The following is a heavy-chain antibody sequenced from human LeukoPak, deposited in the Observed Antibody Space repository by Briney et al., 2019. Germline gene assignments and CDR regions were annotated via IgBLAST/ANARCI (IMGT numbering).Heavy chain of an antibody. V-gene: IGHV3-30-3*01. CDR1: GFTFSSYA. CDR2: ISYDGSNK. D-gene: IGHD3-10*01. J-gene: IGHJ4*02. CDR3: AREAYGSGSYYSPPDY. Sequence: GRSLRLSCAASGFTFSSYAMHWVRQAPGKGLEWVAVISYDGSNKYYADSVKGRFTISRDNSKNTLYLQMNSLRAEDTAVYYCAREAYGSGSYYSPPDYWGQGTLVTVSS.